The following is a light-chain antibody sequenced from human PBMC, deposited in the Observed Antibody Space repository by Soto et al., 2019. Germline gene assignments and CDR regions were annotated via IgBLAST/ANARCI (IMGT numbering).Light chain of an antibody. Sequence: EIVLAQSPATLSLSPGERATLSCRASQSVGNFLAWYQHRPGQAPRLLIYAAATRATGVPARFSGSGSGTEFTLTINSLQSEDFAVYYCQQYNNWVTFGGGTKVEI. V-gene: IGKV3-15*01. J-gene: IGKJ4*01. CDR3: QQYNNWVT. CDR1: QSVGNF. CDR2: AAA.